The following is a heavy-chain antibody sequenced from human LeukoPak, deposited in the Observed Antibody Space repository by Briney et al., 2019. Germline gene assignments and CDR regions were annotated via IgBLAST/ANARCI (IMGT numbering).Heavy chain of an antibody. CDR1: GFIFRSYR. Sequence: GGSLRLSCAASGFIFRSYRMNWVRQVPGKGLEWVSGISASGGSTSYADSVKGRFTISRDNSMNTLYLQVNSLRAEDTAVYYCAKKSLITGIPGNYFANWGRGTMVTVST. CDR3: AKKSLITGIPGNYFAN. V-gene: IGHV3-23*01. J-gene: IGHJ4*02. CDR2: ISASGGST. D-gene: IGHD2-21*02.